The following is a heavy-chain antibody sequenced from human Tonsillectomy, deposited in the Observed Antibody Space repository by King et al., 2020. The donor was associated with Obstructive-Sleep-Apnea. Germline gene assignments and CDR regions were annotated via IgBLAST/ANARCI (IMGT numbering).Heavy chain of an antibody. CDR1: GYTFTSYG. Sequence: QLVQSGAEVKKPGASVKVSCKASGYTFTSYGISWVRQAPGQGLEWMGGISAYNGNTTYAQKLQGRVTMTTDTSTSTAYMELRSLRSDETAVYYCATGGRITRKVVIWVPDAFDIWGQGTMVTVSS. CDR2: ISAYNGNT. CDR3: ATGGRITRKVVIWVPDAFDI. J-gene: IGHJ3*02. D-gene: IGHD3-22*01. V-gene: IGHV1-18*04.